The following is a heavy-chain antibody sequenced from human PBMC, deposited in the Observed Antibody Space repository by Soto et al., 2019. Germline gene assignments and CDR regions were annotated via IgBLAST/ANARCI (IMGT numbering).Heavy chain of an antibody. CDR1: GYTFSNYG. CDR3: ARDPDYYDSSGPRDI. J-gene: IGHJ3*02. D-gene: IGHD3-22*01. V-gene: IGHV1-18*01. CDR2: ISLYSDGT. Sequence: ASVKVSCKTSGYTFSNYGITWVRQAPGQPLEWLGWISLYSDGTNYAQKFQGRVSMTTDTSTTTAYMELRSLRSDDTAVYYCARDPDYYDSSGPRDIWGQGTMVTVSS.